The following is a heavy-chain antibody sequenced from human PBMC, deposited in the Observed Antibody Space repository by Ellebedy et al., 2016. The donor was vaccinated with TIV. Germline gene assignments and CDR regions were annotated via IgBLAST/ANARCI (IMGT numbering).Heavy chain of an antibody. V-gene: IGHV1-18*01. CDR3: AREGVAGMFYFDF. CDR1: GYTFTIYG. CDR2: ISAYNGNT. Sequence: AASVKVSCKASGYTFTIYGISWVRQAPGQGLEWMGWISAYNGNTTYAQKFQGRVTMTTDTSTTTVYMDLRSLRSDDTAVYYCAREGVAGMFYFDFWGQGTLVTVSS. J-gene: IGHJ4*02. D-gene: IGHD6-19*01.